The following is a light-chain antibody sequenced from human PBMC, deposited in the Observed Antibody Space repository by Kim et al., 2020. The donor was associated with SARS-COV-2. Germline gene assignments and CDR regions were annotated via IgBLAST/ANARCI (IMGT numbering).Light chain of an antibody. CDR3: QQSYSIPLT. CDR1: QSIGSS. CDR2: AAS. V-gene: IGKV1-39*01. J-gene: IGKJ1*01. Sequence: DIQMTQSPSSLSASVGDRVTITCRASQSIGSSLKWYQQKPGKAPNLLIYAASTLQSGVPSRFSGSGSGTDFTLTISSLQPEDFATYYCQQSYSIPLTFGQGTKVDIK.